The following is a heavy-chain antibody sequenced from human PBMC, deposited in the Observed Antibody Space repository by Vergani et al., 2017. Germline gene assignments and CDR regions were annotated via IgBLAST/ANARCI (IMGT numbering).Heavy chain of an antibody. D-gene: IGHD3-22*01. J-gene: IGHJ4*02. V-gene: IGHV1-46*03. CDR3: TRGWYYDSIAYWAY. Sequence: QVQLVQSGAELKKPGASVKVSCKASGGTFSSYAISWVRQAPGQGLEWMGGIIPSGGSTSYAQKFQGRVTMTRDTSTSTVYMELSSLRSEDTAVYYGTRGWYYDSIAYWAYWGQGTLVTGSS. CDR1: GGTFSSYA. CDR2: IIPSGGST.